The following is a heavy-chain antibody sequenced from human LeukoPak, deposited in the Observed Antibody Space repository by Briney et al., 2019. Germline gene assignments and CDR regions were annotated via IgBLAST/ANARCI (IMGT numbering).Heavy chain of an antibody. J-gene: IGHJ5*02. CDR1: GFAFIDYS. CDR3: AREIPYGDADL. D-gene: IGHD4-17*01. Sequence: GGSLRLSCAASGFAFIDYSMHWVRQAPGRGLQWVSYISSSSTKIFYGDSMWGRFTVSRDNARNSLYLEMNSLTGEDTGVYYCAREIPYGDADLWGQGTLGIVSS. CDR2: ISSSSTKI. V-gene: IGHV3-48*04.